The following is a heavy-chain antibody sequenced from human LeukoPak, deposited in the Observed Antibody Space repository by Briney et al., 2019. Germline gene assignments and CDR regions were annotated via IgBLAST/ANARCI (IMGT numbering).Heavy chain of an antibody. CDR1: GDSISRSSYF. D-gene: IGHD3-3*01. J-gene: IGHJ4*02. V-gene: IGHV4-39*07. Sequence: SETLSLTCTVSGDSISRSSYFWAWIRQPPGKGLEWIGSVYSSGSTYYNPSLRSQITVSVDTSKNQFSLKLTSVAAADTAMYYCARDMEYPGAGFDYWGQGIPVTVSS. CDR3: ARDMEYPGAGFDY. CDR2: VYSSGST.